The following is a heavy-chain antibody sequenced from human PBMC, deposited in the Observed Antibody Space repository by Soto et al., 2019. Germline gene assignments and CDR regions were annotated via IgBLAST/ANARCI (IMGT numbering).Heavy chain of an antibody. Sequence: PSETLSLTCAVSGGSISSINWWNWVRQAPGKGLEWIGEAFHTGGTNYNPSLKSRLTMSIDKSKNSFSLSLSSVTVADTAVYYCAKRIMSTIGHFDSWGQGTLVTVSS. D-gene: IGHD1-1*01. CDR1: GGSISSINW. V-gene: IGHV4-4*02. CDR3: AKRIMSTIGHFDS. J-gene: IGHJ4*02. CDR2: AFHTGGT.